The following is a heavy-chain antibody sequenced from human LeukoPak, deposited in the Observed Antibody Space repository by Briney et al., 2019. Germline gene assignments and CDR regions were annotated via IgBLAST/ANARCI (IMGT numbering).Heavy chain of an antibody. Sequence: SETLSLTCTVSGGSISSYYWSWIRQPPGKGLEWIGYIYYSGSTNYNPSLKSRVTISVDTSKNQFSLKLSSVTAADTAVYYCARGRSPRPDFDYWGQGTLVTVSS. CDR1: GGSISSYY. J-gene: IGHJ4*02. CDR2: IYYSGST. V-gene: IGHV4-59*01. CDR3: ARGRSPRPDFDY. D-gene: IGHD5-24*01.